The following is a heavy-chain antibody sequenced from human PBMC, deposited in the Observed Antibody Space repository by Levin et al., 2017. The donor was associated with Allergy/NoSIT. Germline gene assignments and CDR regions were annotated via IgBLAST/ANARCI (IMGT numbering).Heavy chain of an antibody. CDR2: INHSGST. CDR1: GGSFSGYY. J-gene: IGHJ6*02. Sequence: SETLSLTCAVYGGSFSGYYWSWIRQPPGKGLEWIGEINHSGSTNYNPSLQSRVTISVDTSNNHFSLKLSSVTAADTAVYYCASGRITIFGVFNYAMDVWGQGTTVTVSS. D-gene: IGHD3-3*01. CDR3: ASGRITIFGVFNYAMDV. V-gene: IGHV4-34*01.